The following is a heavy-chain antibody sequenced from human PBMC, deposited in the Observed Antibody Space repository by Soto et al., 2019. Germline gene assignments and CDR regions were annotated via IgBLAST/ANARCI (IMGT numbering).Heavy chain of an antibody. V-gene: IGHV1-3*01. D-gene: IGHD3-22*01. CDR1: GYTFTSYA. CDR3: QIVVVLTTHPYYFDY. CDR2: INAGNGNT. J-gene: IGHJ4*02. Sequence: ASVKVSCKASGYTFTSYAMHWVRQAPGQRLEWMGWINAGNGNTKYSQKFQGRVTITRDTSASTAYMELSSLRSEDTAVYYCQIVVVLTTHPYYFDYWGQGTLVTVSS.